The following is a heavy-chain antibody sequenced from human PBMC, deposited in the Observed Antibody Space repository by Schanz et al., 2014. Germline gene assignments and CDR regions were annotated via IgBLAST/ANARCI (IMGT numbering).Heavy chain of an antibody. CDR3: ARSRSGFYFDY. J-gene: IGHJ4*02. CDR2: IWSDGTNE. V-gene: IGHV3-33*08. D-gene: IGHD1-26*01. Sequence: VQLVESGGGLVQPGGSLRLSCTASGFTFSSYSMNWVRQAPGKGLEWVAVIWSDGTNEYYADSVKGRFTISGDSSKYTVYLQMNSLRADDTAVYYCARSRSGFYFDYWGQGTLVTVSS. CDR1: GFTFSSYS.